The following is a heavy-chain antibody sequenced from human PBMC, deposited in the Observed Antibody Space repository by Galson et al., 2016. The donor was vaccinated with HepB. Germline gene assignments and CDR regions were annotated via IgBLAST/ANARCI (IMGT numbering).Heavy chain of an antibody. J-gene: IGHJ4*02. CDR1: GGSISTYY. CDR2: IYYSGST. V-gene: IGHV4-59*01. D-gene: IGHD6-19*01. Sequence: ETLSLTCTVSGGSISTYYWNWIRQPPGKGLEWIGYIYYSGSTNYNPSLKSRVTISVDTSKNQFSLKLSSVTAADTAVYFCARGDSTGWYRFDSWGQGTLVTVSS. CDR3: ARGDSTGWYRFDS.